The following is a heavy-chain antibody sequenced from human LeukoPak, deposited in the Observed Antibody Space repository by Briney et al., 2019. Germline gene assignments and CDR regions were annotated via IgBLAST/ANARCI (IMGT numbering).Heavy chain of an antibody. V-gene: IGHV3-30*18. CDR3: AKGQVCDY. J-gene: IGHJ4*02. D-gene: IGHD2-8*01. CDR2: ISYDGSNK. CDR1: GFTFSSYG. Sequence: QSGGSLRLSCAASGFTFSSYGMHWVRQAPGKGLEWVAVISYDGSNKYYADSAKGRFTISRDNSKNTLYLQMNSLRAEDTAVYYCAKGQVCDYWGQGTLVTVSS.